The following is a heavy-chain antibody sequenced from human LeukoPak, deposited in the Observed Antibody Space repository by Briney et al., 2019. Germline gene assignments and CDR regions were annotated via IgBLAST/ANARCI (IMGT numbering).Heavy chain of an antibody. J-gene: IGHJ4*02. CDR2: ISWDGTT. D-gene: IGHD3-22*01. CDR1: GFTFEDYT. Sequence: GGSLRLPCVASGFTFEDYTMHWVRQAPGKTLEWVSLISWDGTTYYTDSVKGRFTISRDNSKNSLYLQMDTLRSEDTAFYYCVKDLSYESSGHVLEYWGQGTLVTVSS. V-gene: IGHV3-43*01. CDR3: VKDLSYESSGHVLEY.